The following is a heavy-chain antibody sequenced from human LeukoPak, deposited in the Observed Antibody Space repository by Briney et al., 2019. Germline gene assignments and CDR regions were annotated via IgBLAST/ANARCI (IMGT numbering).Heavy chain of an antibody. CDR1: GFSLSTSGVG. Sequence: SGPTLVKPTQTLTLTCTFSGFSLSTSGVGVGWIRQPPGKALEWLAHIYWDDEKRYSPSLKSRLTITKDTSKNQVVLTMTNMDPVDTATYFCARMNSSGPIDYWGQGTLVTVSS. V-gene: IGHV2-5*02. D-gene: IGHD3-22*01. J-gene: IGHJ4*02. CDR2: IYWDDEK. CDR3: ARMNSSGPIDY.